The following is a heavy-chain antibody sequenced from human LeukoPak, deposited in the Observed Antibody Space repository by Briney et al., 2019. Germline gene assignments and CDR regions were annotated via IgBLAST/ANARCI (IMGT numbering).Heavy chain of an antibody. Sequence: SETLSLTCTVSGGSISSYYWSWIRQPAGKGLEWIGRIYSSGSTNYNPSLKSRVTISVDTSKNQFSLKLSSVTAADTAVYYCARYYCSGGGCYSLADYWGQGNLVTVSS. J-gene: IGHJ4*02. V-gene: IGHV4-4*07. CDR3: ARYYCSGGGCYSLADY. CDR2: IYSSGST. D-gene: IGHD2-15*01. CDR1: GGSISSYY.